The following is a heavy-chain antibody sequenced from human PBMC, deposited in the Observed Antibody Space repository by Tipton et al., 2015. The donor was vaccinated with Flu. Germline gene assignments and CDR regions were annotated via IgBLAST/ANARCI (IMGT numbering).Heavy chain of an antibody. D-gene: IGHD6-6*01. Sequence: TLSLTCTVSGGSISSYYWSWIRQPPGKGLEWIGYIYYSGSTNYNPSLKSRVTISVDTSKNQFSLKLSSVTAADTAVYYCAIYPSIDAFDIWGQGTMVTVSS. V-gene: IGHV4-59*01. CDR3: AIYPSIDAFDI. CDR2: IYYSGST. J-gene: IGHJ3*02. CDR1: GGSISSYY.